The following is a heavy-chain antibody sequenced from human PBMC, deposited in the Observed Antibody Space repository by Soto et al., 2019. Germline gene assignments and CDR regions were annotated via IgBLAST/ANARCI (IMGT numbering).Heavy chain of an antibody. D-gene: IGHD4-17*01. Sequence: PSETLSLTCRVSGSSISSYYWSWLRQPPGRGLEWIGNIFYTGSTNYHPSLKSRVIMSVESSKMQFSLRLNSVAAADTAVYYCTRVGGYYGDYPNFDYWGQGAMVTVYS. CDR1: GSSISSYY. CDR3: TRVGGYYGDYPNFDY. V-gene: IGHV4-59*01. CDR2: IFYTGST. J-gene: IGHJ4*02.